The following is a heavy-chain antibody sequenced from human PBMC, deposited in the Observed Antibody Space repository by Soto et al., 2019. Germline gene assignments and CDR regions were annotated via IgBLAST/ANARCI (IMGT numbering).Heavy chain of an antibody. CDR1: GYTFTSYG. D-gene: IGHD2-2*01. J-gene: IGHJ6*02. CDR2: ISAYNGNT. Sequence: ASVKVSCKASGYTFTSYGISWVRQAPGQGLEWMGWISAYNGNTNYAQKLQGRVTMATDTSTSTAYMELRSLRSDDTAVYYCARVRGDIVVVPAATPYYYYGMDVWGQGTTVTVSS. V-gene: IGHV1-18*01. CDR3: ARVRGDIVVVPAATPYYYYGMDV.